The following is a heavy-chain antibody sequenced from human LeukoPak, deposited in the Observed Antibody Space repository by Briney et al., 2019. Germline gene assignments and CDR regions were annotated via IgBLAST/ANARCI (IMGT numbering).Heavy chain of an antibody. CDR2: VSGSGGST. D-gene: IGHD1-26*01. CDR1: GFTFSSYA. CDR3: AKGWELLRYYFDY. V-gene: IGHV3-23*01. Sequence: GGSLRLSCAASGFTFSSYAMSWVRQAPGKGLEWVSAVSGSGGSTYYADSVKGRFTISRDNSKNTLYLQMDSLRAEDTAVYYCAKGWELLRYYFDYWGQGTLVTVSS. J-gene: IGHJ4*02.